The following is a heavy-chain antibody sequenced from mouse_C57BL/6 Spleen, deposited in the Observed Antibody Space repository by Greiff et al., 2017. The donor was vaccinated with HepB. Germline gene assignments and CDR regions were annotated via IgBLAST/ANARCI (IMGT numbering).Heavy chain of an antibody. J-gene: IGHJ2*01. CDR1: GYTFTSYW. CDR2: IYPSDSET. Sequence: VQLQQSGAELVRPGSSVKLSCKASGYTFTSYWMDWVKQRPGQGLEWIGNIYPSDSETHYNQKFKDKATLTVDKSSSTAYMQLSSLTSEDSAVYYCARSRDSNYYFDYWGQGTTLTVSS. D-gene: IGHD2-5*01. V-gene: IGHV1-61*01. CDR3: ARSRDSNYYFDY.